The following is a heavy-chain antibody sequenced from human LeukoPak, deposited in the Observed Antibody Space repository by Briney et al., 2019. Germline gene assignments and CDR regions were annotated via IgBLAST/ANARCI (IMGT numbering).Heavy chain of an antibody. CDR2: IYYSGSP. V-gene: IGHV4-30-4*01. D-gene: IGHD2-15*01. CDR1: GGSISSGDYY. Sequence: SEALSLTCTVSGGSISSGDYYWSWIRQPPGKGLEWIGYIYYSGSPYSNPSLKSRLTISVDTSKNQFSLKLSSVTAADTAVYYCARVLVDCSGGSCYYFDYWGQGTLVTVSS. J-gene: IGHJ4*02. CDR3: ARVLVDCSGGSCYYFDY.